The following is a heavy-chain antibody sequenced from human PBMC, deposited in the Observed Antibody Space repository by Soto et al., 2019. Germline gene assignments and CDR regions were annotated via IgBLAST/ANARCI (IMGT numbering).Heavy chain of an antibody. Sequence: QVQLVESGGGLVKPGGSLRLSCAASGFTFSDHYMSWIRQAPGKRLAWISYMSVTTGYTNYADSVRGRFNISSDNAKNSLYLQMNSLRAEDTAVYYCARVAYRSTCYEVYYWGQGTLVNVSS. CDR1: GFTFSDHY. CDR3: ARVAYRSTCYEVYY. D-gene: IGHD6-13*01. V-gene: IGHV3-11*06. CDR2: MSVTTGYT. J-gene: IGHJ4*02.